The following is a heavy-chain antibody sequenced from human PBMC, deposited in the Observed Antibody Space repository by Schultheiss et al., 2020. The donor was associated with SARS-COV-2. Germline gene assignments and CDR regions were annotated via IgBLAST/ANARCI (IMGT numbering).Heavy chain of an antibody. CDR2: IYYIGNT. V-gene: IGHV4-59*01. Sequence: SETLSLTCTVSGGSISRYYWSWIRQPPGKELEWIGYIYYIGNTNYNPSLKSRVTISVDTSKNQFSLKLSSVTAADTAVYYCARVGVDRNYRDYSYYGMDVWGQGITVTVSS. D-gene: IGHD4-11*01. CDR3: ARVGVDRNYRDYSYYGMDV. CDR1: GGSISRYY. J-gene: IGHJ6*02.